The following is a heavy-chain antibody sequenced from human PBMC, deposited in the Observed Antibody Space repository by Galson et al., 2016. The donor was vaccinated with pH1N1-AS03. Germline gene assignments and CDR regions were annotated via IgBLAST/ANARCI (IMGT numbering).Heavy chain of an antibody. CDR2: IYYTGST. V-gene: IGHV4-61*03. CDR3: ARAAVPAAIEGYYFDS. D-gene: IGHD2-2*02. Sequence: ETLSLTCTVSGGPVSSGIYYWSWIRQPPGKGLEWIGYIYYTGSTKYNPSLKSRVTISVDTSKSHFSLKLTSVTAADTAVYYCARAAVPAAIEGYYFDSWGQGTLVAVSS. J-gene: IGHJ4*02. CDR1: GGPVSSGIYY.